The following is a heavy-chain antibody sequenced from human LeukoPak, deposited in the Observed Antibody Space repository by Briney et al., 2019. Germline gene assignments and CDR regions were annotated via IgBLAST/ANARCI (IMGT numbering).Heavy chain of an antibody. D-gene: IGHD3-10*01. Sequence: SETLSLTCAVSGGSISSGGYSWSWIRQPPGKGLEWIVYIYHSGSTYYNPSLKSRVTISVDRSKNQFSLKLSSVTAADTAVYYCASVNYYGSGSYYPVFDPWGQGTLVTVSS. CDR1: GGSISSGGYS. J-gene: IGHJ5*02. CDR3: ASVNYYGSGSYYPVFDP. V-gene: IGHV4-30-2*01. CDR2: IYHSGST.